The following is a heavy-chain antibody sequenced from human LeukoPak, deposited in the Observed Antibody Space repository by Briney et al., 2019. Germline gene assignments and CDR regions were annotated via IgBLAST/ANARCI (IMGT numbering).Heavy chain of an antibody. J-gene: IGHJ5*02. V-gene: IGHV4-59*01. CDR2: IYYSGGT. Sequence: PSETLPLTCTVSGGSISNYYWSWIRQPPGKGLEWIGFIYYSGGTTYNPSLKSRATISVDTSKNQFSLKLSSVTAADTAVYYCARGTMMVGPWGQGTLVTVSS. D-gene: IGHD3-22*01. CDR3: ARGTMMVGP. CDR1: GGSISNYY.